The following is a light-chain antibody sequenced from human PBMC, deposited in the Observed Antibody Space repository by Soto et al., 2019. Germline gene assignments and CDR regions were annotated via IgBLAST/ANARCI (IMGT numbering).Light chain of an antibody. Sequence: EIVLTQSPGTLSLSPGERATLSCRASQYVSSSYLAWYQQKPGQAPRLLIYGASSRATGIPDRFSGSGAGTDFTLTISRLEPEDSAVYYCQQRSNWPPVTFGGGTKVEIK. CDR2: GAS. V-gene: IGKV3D-20*02. CDR3: QQRSNWPPVT. CDR1: QYVSSSY. J-gene: IGKJ4*01.